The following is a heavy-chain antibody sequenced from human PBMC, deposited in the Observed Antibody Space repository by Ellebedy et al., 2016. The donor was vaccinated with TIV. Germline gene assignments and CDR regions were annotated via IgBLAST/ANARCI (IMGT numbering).Heavy chain of an antibody. Sequence: GGSLRLSCAASGFPFSDYYMGWIRRAPGKGLEWISYINPSGNTIDYADSVKGRFTISRDNAKNSQYLQMNSLRAEDTAVYFCARGRTAGRTFDYWGKGTLVTVSS. J-gene: IGHJ4*02. CDR1: GFPFSDYY. CDR2: INPSGNTI. D-gene: IGHD6-19*01. CDR3: ARGRTAGRTFDY. V-gene: IGHV3-11*04.